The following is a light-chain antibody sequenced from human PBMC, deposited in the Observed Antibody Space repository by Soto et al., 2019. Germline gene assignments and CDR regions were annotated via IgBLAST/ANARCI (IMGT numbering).Light chain of an antibody. Sequence: QSVLTQPASVSGSPGQSITISCTGTSSDVGSYNLVSWYQQHPGKAPKLMIYEVNKRPSGVSNRFSGSKSGNTASLTISGLQAEDEADYYCCSYGGSRTLFGGGTQLTVL. CDR2: EVN. V-gene: IGLV2-23*02. J-gene: IGLJ2*01. CDR3: CSYGGSRTL. CDR1: SSDVGSYNL.